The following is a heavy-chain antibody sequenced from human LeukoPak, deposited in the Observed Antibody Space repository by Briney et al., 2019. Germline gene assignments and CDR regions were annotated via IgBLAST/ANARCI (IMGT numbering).Heavy chain of an antibody. CDR3: ARVLVLVRGVIPGY. CDR2: ISWDDDK. J-gene: IGHJ4*02. D-gene: IGHD3-10*01. Sequence: NVSGPTLVYPTQTLTLTCSFSGFSLTTNAMGVGWIRQPPGKALEWLALISWDDDKSYSPSLQNRLTITKDTSKNQVVLTMTNMDPVDTATYYCARVLVLVRGVIPGYWGQGILVTVSS. V-gene: IGHV2-5*02. CDR1: GFSLTTNAMG.